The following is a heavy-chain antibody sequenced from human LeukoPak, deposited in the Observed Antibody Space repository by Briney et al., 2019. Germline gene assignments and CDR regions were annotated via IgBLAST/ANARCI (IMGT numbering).Heavy chain of an antibody. D-gene: IGHD5-18*01. V-gene: IGHV3-66*01. J-gene: IGHJ5*02. CDR1: EFSVGSNY. CDR2: IYSGGST. CDR3: ARDRLGGYSYGYEGWFDP. Sequence: GGSLRLSCAASEFSVGSNYMTWVRQAPGKGLEWVSLIYSGGSTYYADSVKGRFTISRDNSKNTLYLQMNSLRAEDTAVYYCARDRLGGYSYGYEGWFDPWGQGTLVTVSS.